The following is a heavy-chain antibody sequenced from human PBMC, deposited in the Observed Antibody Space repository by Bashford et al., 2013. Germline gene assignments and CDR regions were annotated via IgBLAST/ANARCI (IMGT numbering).Heavy chain of an antibody. CDR3: AKDRLTISSMDV. Sequence: VRQAPGKGLEWVSAISDSGGSTYYADSVKGRFTISRDNSKKTLYLQMNNLRAEDTAVYYCAKDRLTISSMDVWGQGTTVTVSS. D-gene: IGHD4/OR15-4a*01. CDR2: ISDSGGST. J-gene: IGHJ6*02. V-gene: IGHV3-23*01.